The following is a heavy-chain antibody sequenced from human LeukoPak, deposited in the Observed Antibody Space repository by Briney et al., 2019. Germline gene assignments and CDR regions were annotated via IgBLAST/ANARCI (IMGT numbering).Heavy chain of an antibody. Sequence: GGSLRLSCAAPGHIVRNSYMRWVRQSPGRGLEWVSVIYSGGSTDYADSLKRRFTTSRDTSKNTLYLQMNDVRAEDTGIYYCVRDLRDRRGYSNYYMDVWGKGTTVTVSS. CDR2: IYSGGST. CDR3: VRDLRDRRGYSNYYMDV. D-gene: IGHD3-10*01. V-gene: IGHV3-53*01. J-gene: IGHJ6*03. CDR1: GHIVRNSY.